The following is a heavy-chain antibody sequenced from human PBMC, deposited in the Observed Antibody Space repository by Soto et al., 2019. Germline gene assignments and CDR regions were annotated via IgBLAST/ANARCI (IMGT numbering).Heavy chain of an antibody. J-gene: IGHJ5*02. CDR2: IFQSGST. CDR3: ARGRGRYSSGWSWFDP. D-gene: IGHD6-19*01. V-gene: IGHV4-4*01. CDR1: GGTIRSPHW. Sequence: XGILSLTCGVSGGTIRSPHWWTWFRQPPGKGLEWIGEIFQSGSTNYTPSLESRVTISVDKSKNQFSLTLTSVTAADTAVYFCARGRGRYSSGWSWFDPWGQGILVTVSS.